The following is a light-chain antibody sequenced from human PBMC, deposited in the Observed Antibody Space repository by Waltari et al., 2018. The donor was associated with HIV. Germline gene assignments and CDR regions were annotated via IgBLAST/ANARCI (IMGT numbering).Light chain of an antibody. V-gene: IGLV3-21*02. J-gene: IGLJ1*01. CDR1: NIGSTR. CDR3: QVWDRSSDHYV. Sequence: SYVLTQPPSVSVAPGPTARIPCGGNNIGSTRVHRYQQKPGQAPVLGVYDDFDRPSGIPERFSGSNSGNTATLTISRVEVVDEADYHCQVWDRSSDHYVFGPWTKVTVL. CDR2: DDF.